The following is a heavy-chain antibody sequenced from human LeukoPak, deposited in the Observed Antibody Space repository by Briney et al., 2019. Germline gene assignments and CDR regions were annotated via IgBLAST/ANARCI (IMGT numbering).Heavy chain of an antibody. CDR3: AKDLTYYDFWSGPQTFDP. Sequence: GGSLRLSCAASGFTFSSYGMHWVRQAPGKGLEWVAVISYDGSNKYYADPVKGRFTISRDNSKNTLYLQMNSLRAEDTAVYYCAKDLTYYDFWSGPQTFDPWGQGTLVTVSS. V-gene: IGHV3-30*18. CDR2: ISYDGSNK. J-gene: IGHJ5*02. D-gene: IGHD3-3*01. CDR1: GFTFSSYG.